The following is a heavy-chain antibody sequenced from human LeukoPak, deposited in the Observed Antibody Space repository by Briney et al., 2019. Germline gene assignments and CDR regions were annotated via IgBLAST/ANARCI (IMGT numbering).Heavy chain of an antibody. CDR2: IYYSGST. CDR3: ARGGQFYYDSSGYYYDGFDY. Sequence: PSQTLSLTCTVSAGSISSGGYHWSWIRQHPVKGLEWIGYIYYSGSTYYNPSLKSRVTISVDTSKNQFSLTLSSVTAADTAVYYCARGGQFYYDSSGYYYDGFDYWGQGTLVTVSS. V-gene: IGHV4-31*03. D-gene: IGHD3-22*01. J-gene: IGHJ4*02. CDR1: AGSISSGGYH.